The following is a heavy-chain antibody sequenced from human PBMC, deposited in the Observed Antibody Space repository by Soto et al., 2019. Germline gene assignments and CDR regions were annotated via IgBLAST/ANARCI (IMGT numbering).Heavy chain of an antibody. Sequence: SVKVSCKASGGTFSSYAISWVLQAPGQGLEWMGGIIPIFGTANYAQKFQGRVTITGDESTSTAYMELSSLRSEDTAVYYCARGADWNYEDYYYGMDVWGQGTTVTV. V-gene: IGHV1-69*13. CDR1: GGTFSSYA. D-gene: IGHD1-7*01. CDR3: ARGADWNYEDYYYGMDV. CDR2: IIPIFGTA. J-gene: IGHJ6*02.